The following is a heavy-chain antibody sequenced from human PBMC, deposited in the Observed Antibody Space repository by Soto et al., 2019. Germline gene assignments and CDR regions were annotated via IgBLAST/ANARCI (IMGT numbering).Heavy chain of an antibody. Sequence: QVQLVQSGAEVKKPGSSVKVSCKASGGTFSSYAISWVRQAPGQGLEWMGGIIPIFGTANYAQKFQGRVMITADKSTSTAYMELSSLRSEDTAVYYCARDSPSDYYDSSGSSGMEEDYWGQGTLVTVSS. CDR2: IIPIFGTA. CDR3: ARDSPSDYYDSSGSSGMEEDY. V-gene: IGHV1-69*06. CDR1: GGTFSSYA. J-gene: IGHJ4*02. D-gene: IGHD3-22*01.